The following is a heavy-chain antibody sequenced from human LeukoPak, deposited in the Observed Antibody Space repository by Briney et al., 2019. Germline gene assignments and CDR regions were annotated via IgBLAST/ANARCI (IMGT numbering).Heavy chain of an antibody. Sequence: GGSLRLSCAASGFTFSSSWMHWVRQAPGKGLIWVSRVNGDGTGTIYAGSVKGRFTISRDNAKNSLYLQMNSLRAEDTAVYYCAELGITMIGGVWGKGTTVTISS. J-gene: IGHJ6*04. D-gene: IGHD3-10*02. CDR3: AELGITMIGGV. V-gene: IGHV3-74*01. CDR2: VNGDGTGT. CDR1: GFTFSSSW.